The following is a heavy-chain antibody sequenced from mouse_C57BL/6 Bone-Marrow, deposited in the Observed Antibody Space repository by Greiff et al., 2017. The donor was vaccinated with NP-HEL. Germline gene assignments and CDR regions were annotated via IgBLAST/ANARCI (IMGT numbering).Heavy chain of an antibody. CDR1: GYTFTDYE. CDR3: TAAVVARKGY. Sequence: QVQLQQPGAELVRPGASVTLSCKASGYTFTDYEMHWVKQTPVHGLEWIGVIDPETGGTAYNQKFKGKAILTADKSSSTAYMQLRSLTSEDSAVYYCTAAVVARKGYWGQGTTLTGAS. D-gene: IGHD1-1*01. J-gene: IGHJ2*01. V-gene: IGHV1-15*01. CDR2: IDPETGGT.